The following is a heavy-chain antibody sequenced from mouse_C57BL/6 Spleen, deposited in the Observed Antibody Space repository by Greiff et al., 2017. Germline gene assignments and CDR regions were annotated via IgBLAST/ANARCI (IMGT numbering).Heavy chain of an antibody. CDR3: AKNRGYSRYAMDD. J-gene: IGHJ4*01. V-gene: IGHV2-5*01. Sequence: QVQLQQSGPGLVQPSQSLSITCTVSGFSLTSYGVHWVRQSPGKGLEWLGVLWRGGSTDYNAAFMSRLSITKDNSKSQVFFKMNSLQADDTAIYYCAKNRGYSRYAMDDWGQGTSVTVSS. D-gene: IGHD2-12*01. CDR2: LWRGGST. CDR1: GFSLTSYG.